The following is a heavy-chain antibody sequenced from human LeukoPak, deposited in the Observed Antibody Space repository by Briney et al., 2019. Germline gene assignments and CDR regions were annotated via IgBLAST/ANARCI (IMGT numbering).Heavy chain of an antibody. CDR3: ARGRNDFWSGYPHFDY. V-gene: IGHV4-59*01. CDR2: IYYSGST. Sequence: PSETLSLTCTVSGGSISSYYWSWIRQPPGKGLEWIGYIYYSGSTDYNPSLKSRVTISVETSKNQFSLKLSSVTAADTAVYYCARGRNDFWSGYPHFDYWGQGTLVTVSS. CDR1: GGSISSYY. D-gene: IGHD3-3*01. J-gene: IGHJ4*02.